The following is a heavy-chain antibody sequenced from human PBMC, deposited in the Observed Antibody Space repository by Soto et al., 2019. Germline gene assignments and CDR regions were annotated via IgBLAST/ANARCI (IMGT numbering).Heavy chain of an antibody. V-gene: IGHV1-18*01. CDR3: ARDPPPMDV. Sequence: SLRVWCKAAGYTFASHDINRVRQAPGQGPEWMGWINPNSGNTNYAQKLQGRVTMTRDTSTSTAYMELRSLRSDDTAVYYCARDPPPMDVWGQGTTVTVSS. CDR2: INPNSGNT. J-gene: IGHJ6*02. CDR1: GYTFASHD.